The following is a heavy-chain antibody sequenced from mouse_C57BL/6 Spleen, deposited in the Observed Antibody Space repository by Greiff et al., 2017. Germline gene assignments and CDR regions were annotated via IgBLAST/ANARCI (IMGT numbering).Heavy chain of an antibody. CDR3: TTVEAAQAFAY. CDR2: IDPENGDT. V-gene: IGHV14-4*01. CDR1: GFNIKDDY. Sequence: EVQLQQSGAELVRPGASVKLSCTASGFNIKDDYMHWVKQRPEQGLEWIGWIDPENGDTEYASKFQGKATITADTSSNTAYLQLSSLTSEDTAVYYCTTVEAAQAFAYWGQGTLVTVSA. J-gene: IGHJ3*01. D-gene: IGHD3-2*02.